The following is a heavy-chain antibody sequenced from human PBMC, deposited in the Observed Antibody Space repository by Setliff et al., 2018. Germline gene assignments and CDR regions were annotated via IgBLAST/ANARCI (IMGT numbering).Heavy chain of an antibody. Sequence: ASVKVSCKASGGTFSTYAVNWVRQAPGQGLEWMGWINPLSGDTNYALKFEGRVTMTRDTSISTAYMELSRLRSDDTAIYYCARKISVTGTIDYWGQGTLVTVSS. D-gene: IGHD1-20*01. CDR1: GGTFSTYA. V-gene: IGHV1-2*02. CDR3: ARKISVTGTIDY. J-gene: IGHJ4*02. CDR2: INPLSGDT.